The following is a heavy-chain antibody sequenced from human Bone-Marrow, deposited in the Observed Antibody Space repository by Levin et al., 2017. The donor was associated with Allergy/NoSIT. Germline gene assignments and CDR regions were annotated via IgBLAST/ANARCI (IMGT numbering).Heavy chain of an antibody. V-gene: IGHV4-59*01. CDR1: GGSITSYY. CDR3: TRSLGYCDTSTGYGSWFDP. Sequence: PSETLSLTCSVSGGSITSYYWTWIRQAPGKGLEWIGYISYSGGPTYNPSLKSRVTITADKSKNHFSLKLTSVTAADTAVYYCTRSLGYCDTSTGYGSWFDPWGQGTLVSVSS. D-gene: IGHD2/OR15-2a*01. J-gene: IGHJ5*02. CDR2: ISYSGGP.